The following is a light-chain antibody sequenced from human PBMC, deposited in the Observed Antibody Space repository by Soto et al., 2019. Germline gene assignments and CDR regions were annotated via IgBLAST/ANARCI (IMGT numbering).Light chain of an antibody. CDR3: LQDHGDLWT. CDR2: AAS. CDR1: RDVGSD. J-gene: IGKJ1*01. Sequence: QMTQSPSSLSASVGEKIIITCRASRDVGSDVSWYQQKPGQAPKLLIYAASNLYTGVPSRFSGSRSGTEFTLTISSLQPEDFASYYCLQDHGDLWTFGQGTKVEIE. V-gene: IGKV1-6*01.